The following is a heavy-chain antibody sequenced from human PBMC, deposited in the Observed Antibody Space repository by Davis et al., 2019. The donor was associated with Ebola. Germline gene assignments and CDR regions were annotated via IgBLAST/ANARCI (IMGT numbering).Heavy chain of an antibody. V-gene: IGHV3-73*01. CDR1: GFTFSGSA. CDR2: IRSKANSYAT. CDR3: TATVTTDY. J-gene: IGHJ4*02. D-gene: IGHD4-17*01. Sequence: GGSLRLSCAASGFTFSGSAMHWVRQASGKGLEWVGRIRSKANSYATAYAASVKARFTISRDDSKNTEYLQMNSLKTEDTAVYYCTATVTTDYWGQGTLVTVSS.